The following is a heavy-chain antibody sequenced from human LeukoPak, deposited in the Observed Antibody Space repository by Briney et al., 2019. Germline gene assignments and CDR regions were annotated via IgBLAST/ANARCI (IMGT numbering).Heavy chain of an antibody. CDR3: ARDDYYDSSGYYKF. J-gene: IGHJ4*02. Sequence: ASLKVSCKASAYTLSNYGITWVRQAPGQGLEWMGWISAYNGDTNYAQKLQGRVTMTTDTSTSTAYMELRSLRSDDTAVYYCARDDYYDSSGYYKFWGQGTLVTVSS. CDR2: ISAYNGDT. V-gene: IGHV1-18*01. D-gene: IGHD3-22*01. CDR1: AYTLSNYG.